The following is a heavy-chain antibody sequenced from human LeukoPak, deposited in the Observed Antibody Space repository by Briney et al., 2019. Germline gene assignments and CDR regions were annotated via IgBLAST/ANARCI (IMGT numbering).Heavy chain of an antibody. J-gene: IGHJ4*02. CDR1: GFTFSSYG. Sequence: GGSLRLSCAASGFTFSSYGMHWVRQAPGKGLEWVAVIWYDGSNKYYADSVKGRFTISRDNSKNTLYLQMNSLRAEDTAVYYCASAAYGGNPIDYWGQGTLVTVSS. CDR3: ASAAYGGNPIDY. D-gene: IGHD4-23*01. V-gene: IGHV3-33*01. CDR2: IWYDGSNK.